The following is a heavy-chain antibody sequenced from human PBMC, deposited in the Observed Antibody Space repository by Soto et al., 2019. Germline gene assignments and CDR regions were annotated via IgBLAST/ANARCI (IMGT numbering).Heavy chain of an antibody. CDR3: AKASLHCSGGSCYAFDI. Sequence: GGSLRLSCAASGFTFSSYAMSWVRQAPGKGLEWVSAISGSGGSTYYADSVKGRFTISRDNSKNTLYLQMNSLRAEDTAVYYCAKASLHCSGGSCYAFDIWGQGTMVTVSS. D-gene: IGHD2-15*01. J-gene: IGHJ3*02. CDR2: ISGSGGST. V-gene: IGHV3-23*01. CDR1: GFTFSSYA.